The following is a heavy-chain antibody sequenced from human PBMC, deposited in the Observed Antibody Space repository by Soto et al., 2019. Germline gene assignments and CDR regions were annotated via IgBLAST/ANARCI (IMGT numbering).Heavy chain of an antibody. V-gene: IGHV3-15*07. CDR1: GFTFSNAW. Sequence: GGSLRLSCAASGFTFSNAWMNWVRQAPGKGLEWVGRIKSKTDGGTTDYAAPVKGRFTISRDDSKNTLYLQMNSLKTEDTAVYYCTTAPLIVGATPLDYWGQGTLVTVSS. CDR3: TTAPLIVGATPLDY. J-gene: IGHJ4*02. D-gene: IGHD1-26*01. CDR2: IKSKTDGGTT.